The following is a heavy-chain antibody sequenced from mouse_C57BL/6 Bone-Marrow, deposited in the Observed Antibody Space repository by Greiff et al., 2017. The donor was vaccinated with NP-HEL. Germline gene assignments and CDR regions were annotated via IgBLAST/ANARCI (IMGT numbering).Heavy chain of an antibody. CDR3: ARDYYGSSYVRFAY. J-gene: IGHJ3*01. CDR2: IYPGSGST. Sequence: VQLQQPGAELVKPGASVKMSCKASGYTFTSYWITWVKQRPGQGLEWIGDIYPGSGSTNYNEKFKSKATLTVDTSSSTAYMQLSSLTSEDSAVYYCARDYYGSSYVRFAYWGQGTLVTVSA. CDR1: GYTFTSYW. D-gene: IGHD1-1*01. V-gene: IGHV1-55*01.